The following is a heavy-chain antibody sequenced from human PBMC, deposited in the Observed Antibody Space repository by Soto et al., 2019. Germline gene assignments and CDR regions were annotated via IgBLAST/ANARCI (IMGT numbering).Heavy chain of an antibody. D-gene: IGHD4-17*01. Sequence: QVQLVESGGGLVQPGRSLRLSCAASGFTFSSYAMHWVRQAPGKGLEWVAVISYDGSNKYYADSVKGRFTISRDNSKNTLYLQMNSLRAEDTAVYYCARGGNDYGDYGDYFDYWGQGTLVTVSS. J-gene: IGHJ4*02. CDR1: GFTFSSYA. V-gene: IGHV3-30-3*01. CDR2: ISYDGSNK. CDR3: ARGGNDYGDYGDYFDY.